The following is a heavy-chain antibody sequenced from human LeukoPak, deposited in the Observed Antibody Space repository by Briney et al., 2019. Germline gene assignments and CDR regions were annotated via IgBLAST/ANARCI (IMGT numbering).Heavy chain of an antibody. D-gene: IGHD2-2*01. Sequence: SETLSLTCTVSGGSVSSDYGSWIRRPPGRGLEWIAYLSRSGSSDSNPSLTSRVTTLVDTSKNPFSLKLTSVTAADTAVYYCARARYANAWYAFDIWGHGTMVTVSS. CDR1: GGSVSSDY. CDR2: LSRSGSS. CDR3: ARARYANAWYAFDI. V-gene: IGHV4-59*02. J-gene: IGHJ3*02.